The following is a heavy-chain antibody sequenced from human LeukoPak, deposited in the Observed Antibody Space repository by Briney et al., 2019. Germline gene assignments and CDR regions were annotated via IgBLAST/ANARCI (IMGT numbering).Heavy chain of an antibody. Sequence: SQTLSLTCTVSGGSISSGSYYWSWIRQPAGKGLEWIGRVYTSGSTNYNPSLKSRVTISVDTSKNQFSLKLSSVTAADMAVYYCASELEVRGVIMAAFDHWGQGTLVTVSS. J-gene: IGHJ4*02. CDR3: ASELEVRGVIMAAFDH. CDR1: GGSISSGSYY. V-gene: IGHV4-61*02. CDR2: VYTSGST. D-gene: IGHD3-10*01.